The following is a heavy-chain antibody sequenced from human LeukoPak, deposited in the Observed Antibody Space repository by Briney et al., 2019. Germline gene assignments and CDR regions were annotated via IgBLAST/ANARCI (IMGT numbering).Heavy chain of an antibody. Sequence: GRSLRLSCAASGFTFSSYGMHWVRQAPGKGLEWEAVIWYDGSNKYYADSVKGRFTISRDNSKNTLYLQMNSLRAEDTAVYYCARDAPLRYFDWLSYGMDVWGQGTTATVSS. V-gene: IGHV3-33*01. CDR1: GFTFSSYG. J-gene: IGHJ6*02. CDR3: ARDAPLRYFDWLSYGMDV. CDR2: IWYDGSNK. D-gene: IGHD3-9*01.